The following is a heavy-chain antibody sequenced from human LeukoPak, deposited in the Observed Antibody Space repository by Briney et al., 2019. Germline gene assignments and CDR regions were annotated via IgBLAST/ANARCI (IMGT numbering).Heavy chain of an antibody. J-gene: IGHJ4*02. CDR3: ARGGGYSGYDLAFY. CDR1: GGSFSGYY. D-gene: IGHD5-12*01. CDR2: INHSGST. Sequence: SETLSLTCAVYGGSFSGYYWSWIRQPPGKGLEWIGEINHSGSTNYNPSLKSRVTISVDTSKNRFSLKLSSVTAADTAVYYCARGGGYSGYDLAFYWGQGTLVTVSS. V-gene: IGHV4-34*01.